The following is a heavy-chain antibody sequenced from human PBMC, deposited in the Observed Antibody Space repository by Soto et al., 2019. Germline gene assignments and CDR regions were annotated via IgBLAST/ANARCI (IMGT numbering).Heavy chain of an antibody. CDR3: AKGMGSYYGSGSSGYFDY. V-gene: IGHV3-9*01. CDR2: ISWNSGSI. CDR1: GFTFDDYA. D-gene: IGHD3-10*01. Sequence: EVQLVESGGGLVQRGRSLRLSCAVSGFTFDDYAMHWVRQVPGKGLEWVSGISWNSGSIGYADSVKGRFTISRDNAKNSLYLQMNSLKAEDTASYYSAKGMGSYYGSGSSGYFDYWGQGTLVTVSS. J-gene: IGHJ4*02.